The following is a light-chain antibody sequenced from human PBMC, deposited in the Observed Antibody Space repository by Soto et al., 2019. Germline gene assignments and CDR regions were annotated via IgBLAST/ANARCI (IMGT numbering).Light chain of an antibody. V-gene: IGLV2-14*01. CDR3: SSYTRTSTVV. Sequence: QSALTQPASVSGSPGQSITISCTGTSSDVGGYNHVSWYQQHPGEAPKLMIYDVSNRPSGVSNRFSGSKSGNTASLTISGRQAEDEADYYCSSYTRTSTVVFGGGTKVTVL. CDR1: SSDVGGYNH. J-gene: IGLJ2*01. CDR2: DVS.